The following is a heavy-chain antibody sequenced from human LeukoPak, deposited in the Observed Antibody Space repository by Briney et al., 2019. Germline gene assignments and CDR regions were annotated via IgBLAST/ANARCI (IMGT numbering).Heavy chain of an antibody. V-gene: IGHV4-59*08. D-gene: IGHD1-26*01. Sequence: SETLSLTCSVSGGSISGYYWSWIRQPPGKGLEWIGYIYDSGSSNYNPSLKSRVTISVGTSKNQFSLKLSSVTAADTAVYYCARHGTRVGYGMDVWGQGTTVTVSS. CDR1: GGSISGYY. CDR2: IYDSGSS. CDR3: ARHGTRVGYGMDV. J-gene: IGHJ6*02.